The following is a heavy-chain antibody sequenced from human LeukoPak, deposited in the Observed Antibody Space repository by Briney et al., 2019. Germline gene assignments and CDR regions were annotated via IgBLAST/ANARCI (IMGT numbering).Heavy chain of an antibody. J-gene: IGHJ4*02. D-gene: IGHD3-3*01. CDR3: ARPRDFWSGYYPFDY. CDR1: GGTFSSYA. CDR2: IIPIFGTA. V-gene: IGHV1-69*06. Sequence: SVTVSCKASGGTFSSYAISWVRQAPGQGVEWMGGIIPIFGTANYAQKFQGRVTITADKSTSTAYMELSSLRSEDTAVYYCARPRDFWSGYYPFDYWGQGTLVTVSS.